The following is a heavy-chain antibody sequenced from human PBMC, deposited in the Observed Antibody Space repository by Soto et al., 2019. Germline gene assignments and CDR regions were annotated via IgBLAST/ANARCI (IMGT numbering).Heavy chain of an antibody. D-gene: IGHD4-17*01. CDR3: ARAPLMDYGDYEHDAFDI. CDR2: IYSGGST. V-gene: IGHV3-66*01. Sequence: PGGSLRLSCAASGFTVSSNYMSWVRQAPGKGLEWVSVIYSGGSTYYADSVKGRFTISRDNSKNTLYLQMNSLRAEDTAVYYCARAPLMDYGDYEHDAFDIWGLGTMVTVSS. J-gene: IGHJ3*02. CDR1: GFTVSSNY.